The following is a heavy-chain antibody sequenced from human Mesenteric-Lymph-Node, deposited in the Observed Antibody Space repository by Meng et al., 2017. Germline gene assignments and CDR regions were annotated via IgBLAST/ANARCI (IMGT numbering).Heavy chain of an antibody. V-gene: IGHV1-3*01. CDR1: GYTFITYA. D-gene: IGHD1-26*01. CDR2: INADNGNT. J-gene: IGHJ6*02. Sequence: ASVKVSCKASGYTFITYAMHWVRQAPGQRLEWMGWINADNGNTNYAQKLQGRVTMTRDTSTSTVYMELSSLRSEDTAVYYCARDVWELPLNYYYGMDVWGQGTTVTVTS. CDR3: ARDVWELPLNYYYGMDV.